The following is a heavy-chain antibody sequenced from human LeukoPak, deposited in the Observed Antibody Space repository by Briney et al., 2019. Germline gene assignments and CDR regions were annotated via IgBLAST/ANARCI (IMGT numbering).Heavy chain of an antibody. Sequence: GGSLRLSCTTSGFTFTNYGCHWVRQAPGKGLEWMSFIKSDGTDKHYADSVKGRFTISRDNSKNTLYLQMDSLRPEDTAVYYCTKGISTEDYRFFFWGQGALVTVSS. CDR2: IKSDGTDK. J-gene: IGHJ4*02. CDR3: TKGISTEDYRFFF. V-gene: IGHV3-30*02. D-gene: IGHD3-16*02. CDR1: GFTFTNYG.